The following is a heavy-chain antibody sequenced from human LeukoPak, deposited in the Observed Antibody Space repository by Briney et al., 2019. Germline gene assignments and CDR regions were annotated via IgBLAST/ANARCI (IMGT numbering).Heavy chain of an antibody. CDR2: LYYSGST. CDR1: GGSISSTTYY. CDR3: AREDYYDSGSSDY. Sequence: SETLSLTCTVSGGSISSTTYYWGWIRQPPGKGLEWIGSLYYSGSTYYNPSLKSRVTISVDTSKNQFSLKLSSVTAADTAIYYCAREDYYDSGSSDYWGQGTLVTVSS. D-gene: IGHD3-22*01. V-gene: IGHV4-39*07. J-gene: IGHJ4*02.